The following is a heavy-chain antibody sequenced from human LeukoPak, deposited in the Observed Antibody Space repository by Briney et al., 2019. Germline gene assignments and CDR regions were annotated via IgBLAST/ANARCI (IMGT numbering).Heavy chain of an antibody. Sequence: SVKVSCKASGGTFSSYAISWVRQAPGQGLEWMGGIIPIFGAANYAQKFQGRVTITADESTGTAYMELSSLRSEDTAVYYCAHTYSSGWHYFDYWGQGTLVTVSS. J-gene: IGHJ4*02. V-gene: IGHV1-69*13. CDR2: IIPIFGAA. CDR1: GGTFSSYA. CDR3: AHTYSSGWHYFDY. D-gene: IGHD6-19*01.